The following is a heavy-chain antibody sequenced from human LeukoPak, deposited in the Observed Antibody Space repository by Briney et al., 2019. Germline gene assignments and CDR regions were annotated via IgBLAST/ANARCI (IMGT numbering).Heavy chain of an antibody. V-gene: IGHV1-8*01. J-gene: IGHJ4*02. Sequence: GASVKVSCKASGYTFTSYDINWVRQAPGQGLEWMGWMNPNSGNTGYAQKFRGRVTMTRNTSISTAYMELSSLRSEDTAVYYCARGPHRYCSGGSCVIDYWGQGTLVTVSS. D-gene: IGHD2-15*01. CDR3: ARGPHRYCSGGSCVIDY. CDR1: GYTFTSYD. CDR2: MNPNSGNT.